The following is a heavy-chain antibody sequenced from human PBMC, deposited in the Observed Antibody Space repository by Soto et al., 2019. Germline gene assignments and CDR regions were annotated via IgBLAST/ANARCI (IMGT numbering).Heavy chain of an antibody. Sequence: PGGSLRLSCAASGFTFRSNAMSWVRQAPGKGLEWVAGISAIGSNAFYADSVRGRFTVSRDNANGTLSLQMNSLKVEDTAVYYCASWGYFDLWSGFSPHDYWGQGTLVTVSS. V-gene: IGHV3-23*01. J-gene: IGHJ4*02. CDR1: GFTFRSNA. CDR2: ISAIGSNA. D-gene: IGHD3-3*01. CDR3: ASWGYFDLWSGFSPHDY.